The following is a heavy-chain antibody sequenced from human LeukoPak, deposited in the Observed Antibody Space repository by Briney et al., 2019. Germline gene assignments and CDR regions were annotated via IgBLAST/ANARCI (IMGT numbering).Heavy chain of an antibody. V-gene: IGHV4-39*01. Sequence: PSETLSLTCTVSGGSISSSSYYWGWIRQPPGKGLEWIGSIYYSGSTYYNPSLKSRVTISVDTSKNQFSLKLSSVTAADTAVYYCARPNCGGDCRDAFDIWGRGTMVTVSS. CDR3: ARPNCGGDCRDAFDI. J-gene: IGHJ3*02. CDR2: IYYSGST. D-gene: IGHD2-21*02. CDR1: GGSISSSSYY.